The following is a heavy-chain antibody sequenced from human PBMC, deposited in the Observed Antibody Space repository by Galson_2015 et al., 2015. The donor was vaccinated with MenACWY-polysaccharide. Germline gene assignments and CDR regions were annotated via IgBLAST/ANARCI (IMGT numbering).Heavy chain of an antibody. CDR3: ARGVRSFARSDY. D-gene: IGHD3-10*01. CDR1: GFTLNTFA. CDR2: ISYDGSNK. Sequence: SLRLSCAGSGFTLNTFAMNWVRQAPGKALEWVALISYDGSNKYHADSVKGCFTISRNNSKNTVYLQMDSLRPEDTALYYCARGVRSFARSDYWGQGAQVTVSS. J-gene: IGHJ4*02. V-gene: IGHV3-30-3*01.